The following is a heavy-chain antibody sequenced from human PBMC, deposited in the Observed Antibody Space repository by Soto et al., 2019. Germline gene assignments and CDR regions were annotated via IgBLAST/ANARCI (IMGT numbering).Heavy chain of an antibody. CDR2: INVGNGNT. Sequence: ASVKVSCKASGYTFFVYAMNWVRQAPGQRLEWMGWINVGNGNTKYSQKFQGRLTITRDTSANTAYLELSSLRFEDTALYYCASEVYSPGLGFDVWAQGTLVTVSS. CDR3: ASEVYSPGLGFDV. V-gene: IGHV1-3*01. D-gene: IGHD4-4*01. J-gene: IGHJ4*02. CDR1: GYTFFVYA.